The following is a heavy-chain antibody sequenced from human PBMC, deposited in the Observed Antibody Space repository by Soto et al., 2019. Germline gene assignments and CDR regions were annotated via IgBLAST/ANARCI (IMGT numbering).Heavy chain of an antibody. D-gene: IGHD6-13*01. J-gene: IGHJ4*02. CDR2: INTDGSST. CDR1: GFTFSRFW. Sequence: PGGSLRPSCAASGFTFSRFWMHWVRQSPGKGLVWVSRINTDGSSTTYADSVKGRFTISRDNAKNTLYLQMDSLRAEDTGVYYCTRDPGAYSSTWSFYFDSWGQGTLVTVSS. CDR3: TRDPGAYSSTWSFYFDS. V-gene: IGHV3-74*01.